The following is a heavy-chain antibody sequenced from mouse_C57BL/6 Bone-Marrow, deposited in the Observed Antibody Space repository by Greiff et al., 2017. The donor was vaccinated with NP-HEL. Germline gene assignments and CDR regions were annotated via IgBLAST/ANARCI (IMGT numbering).Heavy chain of an antibody. J-gene: IGHJ4*01. CDR3: ARGDTTHAMDY. V-gene: IGHV5-12*01. Sequence: EVQVVESGGGLVQPGGSLKLSCAASGFTFSDYYMYWVRQTPEKRLEWVAYISNGGGSTYYPDTVKGRFTISRDNAKNTLYLQMSRLKSEDTAMYYCARGDTTHAMDYWGQGTSVTVSS. CDR2: ISNGGGST. D-gene: IGHD1-1*01. CDR1: GFTFSDYY.